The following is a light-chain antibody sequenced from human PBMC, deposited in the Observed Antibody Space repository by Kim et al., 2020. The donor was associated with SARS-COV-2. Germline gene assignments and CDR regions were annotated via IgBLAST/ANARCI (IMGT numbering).Light chain of an antibody. CDR1: NIGSKN. J-gene: IGLJ1*01. V-gene: IGLV3-21*04. CDR3: QVWDSNSDHLYV. CDR2: NDR. Sequence: SYELTQPPSVSVAPGKTARITCGGNNIGSKNVHWYQQRPDQAPVLVIHNDRDRPSGIPERFSGSNSGNTATLTISRVEAGDEADYYCQVWDSNSDHLYVFGTGTKVTVL.